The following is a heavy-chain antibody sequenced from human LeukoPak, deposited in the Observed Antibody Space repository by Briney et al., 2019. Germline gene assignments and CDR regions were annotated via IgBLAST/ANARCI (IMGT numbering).Heavy chain of an antibody. CDR1: GGSISTYY. D-gene: IGHD5-12*01. Sequence: KSSETLSLTCTLSGGSISTYYWSWIRQPPGKGLEWIGYIYHSGSTNYNPSLKSRVTISVDTSKNQFSLKLSSVTAADTAVYYCARGGGYASPIGYWGPGALVTVPS. J-gene: IGHJ4*02. CDR3: ARGGGYASPIGY. V-gene: IGHV4-59*01. CDR2: IYHSGST.